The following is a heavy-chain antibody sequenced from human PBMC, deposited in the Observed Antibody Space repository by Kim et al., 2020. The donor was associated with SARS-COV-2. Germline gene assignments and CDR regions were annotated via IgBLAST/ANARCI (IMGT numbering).Heavy chain of an antibody. J-gene: IGHJ4*02. CDR3: ASLRMGFPRVWGINVFDY. CDR2: INPYNGDT. D-gene: IGHD3-10*01. CDR1: GYPFNAYH. Sequence: ASVKVSCKPAGYPFNAYHLHWVRQAPGQGLEWMGWINPYNGDTIYAQKFQGRVTITTDTSINTAYMELSSLRSDDTAVFYCASLRMGFPRVWGINVFDYWGQRSPVT. V-gene: IGHV1-2*02.